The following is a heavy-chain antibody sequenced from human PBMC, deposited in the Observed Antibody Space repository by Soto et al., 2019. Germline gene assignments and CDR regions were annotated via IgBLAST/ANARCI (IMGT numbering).Heavy chain of an antibody. D-gene: IGHD1-26*01. V-gene: IGHV4-39*01. CDR2: IYYSGST. CDR1: GGSISSSSYY. CDR3: ARHLSLVGATWIYYGMDV. J-gene: IGHJ6*02. Sequence: SETLSLTRTVSGGSISSSSYYWGWIRQPPGKGLEWIGSIYYSGSTYYNPPLKSRVTISVDTSKNQFSLKLSSVTAADTAVYYCARHLSLVGATWIYYGMDVWGQGTTVTVSS.